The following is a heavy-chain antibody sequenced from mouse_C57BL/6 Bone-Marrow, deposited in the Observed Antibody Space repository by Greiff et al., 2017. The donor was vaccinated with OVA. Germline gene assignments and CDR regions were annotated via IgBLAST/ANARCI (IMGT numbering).Heavy chain of an antibody. J-gene: IGHJ2*01. CDR3: ARAYSNYEGSCDD. D-gene: IGHD2-5*01. V-gene: IGHV1-63*01. CDR1: GYTFTNYW. Sequence: QVQLQQSGAELVRPGTSVKMSCKASGYTFTNYWIGWAKQRPGHGLEWIGDIYPGGGYTNYNEKFKGKATLTADKSSSTAYMQFSSLTSEDSAIYYGARAYSNYEGSCDDWGQGTTLTVSS. CDR2: IYPGGGYT.